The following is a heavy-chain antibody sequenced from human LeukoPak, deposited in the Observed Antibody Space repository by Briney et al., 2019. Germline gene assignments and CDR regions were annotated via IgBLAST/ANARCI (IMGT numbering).Heavy chain of an antibody. CDR1: GLTFSSYW. D-gene: IGHD3-10*01. V-gene: IGHV3-7*05. J-gene: IGHJ3*02. CDR3: ARARDYGSGKANAFDI. CDR2: IKRDGSEK. Sequence: GGSLRLSCAASGLTFSSYWMSWVRQAPGKGLEWVANIKRDGSEKYYVASVKGRFTISRDNAENSLYLQMNSLRAEDTAVYYCARARDYGSGKANAFDIWGQGTMVTVSS.